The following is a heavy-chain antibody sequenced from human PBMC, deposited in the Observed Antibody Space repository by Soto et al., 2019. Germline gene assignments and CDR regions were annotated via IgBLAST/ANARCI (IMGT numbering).Heavy chain of an antibody. Sequence: QVTLKESGPVLVKPTEPLTLTCTVSGFSLSNARMGVSWIRQPPGKALEWLAHIFSNDEKSYSTSLKSRLTISKDTSKSQVVLTMTNMDPVDTATYYCARVVVVPAATGYYYYGMDVWGQGTTVTVSS. J-gene: IGHJ6*02. V-gene: IGHV2-26*01. CDR1: GFSLSNARMG. CDR2: IFSNDEK. CDR3: ARVVVVPAATGYYYYGMDV. D-gene: IGHD2-2*01.